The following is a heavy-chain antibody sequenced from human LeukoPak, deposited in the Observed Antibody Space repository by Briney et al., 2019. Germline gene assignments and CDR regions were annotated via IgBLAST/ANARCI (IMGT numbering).Heavy chain of an antibody. D-gene: IGHD2-15*01. CDR2: IYYSGST. J-gene: IGHJ3*02. Sequence: SETLSLTCTVSGGSISSHYWSWNRQPPGKGLEWIGYIYYSGSTNYNPSLKSRVTISVDTSKNQFSLKLSSVTAADTAVYYCARFGSYDAFDIWGQGTMVTVSS. CDR1: GGSISSHY. CDR3: ARFGSYDAFDI. V-gene: IGHV4-59*11.